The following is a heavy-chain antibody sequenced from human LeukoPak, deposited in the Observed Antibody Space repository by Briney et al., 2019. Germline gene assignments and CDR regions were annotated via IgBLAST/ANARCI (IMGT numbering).Heavy chain of an antibody. CDR3: ARHVTWVY. J-gene: IGHJ4*02. Sequence: SSQTLSLTCTVSGGSISSGGYYWSWIRQPPGKGLEWIGYIYHSGSTYYNPSLKSRVTISVDRSKNQFSLKLSSVTAADTAVYYCARHVTWVYRGQGTLVTVSS. D-gene: IGHD3-16*01. CDR2: IYHSGST. V-gene: IGHV4-30-2*01. CDR1: GGSISSGGYY.